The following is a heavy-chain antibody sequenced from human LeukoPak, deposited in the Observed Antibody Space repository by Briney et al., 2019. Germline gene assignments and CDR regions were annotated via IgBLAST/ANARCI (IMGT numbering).Heavy chain of an antibody. D-gene: IGHD1-26*01. CDR3: ASGLLQWEPRYYFDY. CDR2: IIPIFGTA. J-gene: IGHJ4*02. CDR1: GGTFSSYA. V-gene: IGHV1-69*06. Sequence: GASVKVSCKASGGTFSSYAISWVRQAPGQGLEWMGGIIPIFGTANYAQKFQGRVTITADKSTSTAYMELSSLRSEDTAVYYCASGLLQWEPRYYFDYWGQGTLVTVSS.